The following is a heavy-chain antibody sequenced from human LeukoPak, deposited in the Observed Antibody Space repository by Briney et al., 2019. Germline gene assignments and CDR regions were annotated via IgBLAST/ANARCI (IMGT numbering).Heavy chain of an antibody. CDR3: ARSRLAATYYDILTGYARPQGAFDI. V-gene: IGHV3-21*01. Sequence: GGSLRLSCAGSGFTFSSYYMNWVRQAPGKGLEWVSSITTSSSYIYYSDSVKGRFTIARDNAKNSLYLQMNSLRAEDTAVYYCARSRLAATYYDILTGYARPQGAFDIWGQGTVVTVSS. J-gene: IGHJ3*02. D-gene: IGHD3-9*01. CDR1: GFTFSSYY. CDR2: ITTSSSYI.